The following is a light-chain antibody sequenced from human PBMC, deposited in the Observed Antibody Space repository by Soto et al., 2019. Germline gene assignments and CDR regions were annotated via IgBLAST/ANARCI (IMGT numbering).Light chain of an antibody. Sequence: EIVLTQSPGTLSLFPGERATLSCRASQSVSSRNLAWYRQKPGQAPSLLIYGAFNRATGIPDRFSGSGSATDFTLTISRMELADRALYYCLLYGDSPPAYTFGQGTKL. J-gene: IGKJ2*01. CDR1: QSVSSRN. CDR3: LLYGDSPPAYT. CDR2: GAF. V-gene: IGKV3-20*01.